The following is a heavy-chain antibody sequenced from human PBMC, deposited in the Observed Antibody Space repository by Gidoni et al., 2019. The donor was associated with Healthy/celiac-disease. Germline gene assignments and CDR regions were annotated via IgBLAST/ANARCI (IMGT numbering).Heavy chain of an antibody. CDR2: IYSGGST. D-gene: IGHD3-10*01. V-gene: IGHV3-66*02. J-gene: IGHJ3*02. CDR3: ARDQLVTMVRGGWYDAFDI. Sequence: EVQLVESGGGLVQPGGSLRLSCAAPGFTVISNSISWVCQAPGKGLEWVSVIYSGGSTYDADSVKGRFTISRDNSKNTLYLQMNSLRAEDTAVYYCARDQLVTMVRGGWYDAFDIWGQGTMVTVSS. CDR1: GFTVISNS.